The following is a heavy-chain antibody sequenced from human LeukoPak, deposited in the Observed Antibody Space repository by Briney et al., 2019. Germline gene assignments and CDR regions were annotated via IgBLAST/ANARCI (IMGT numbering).Heavy chain of an antibody. CDR1: GGSISSSNW. Sequence: PSETLSVTCAVSGGSISSSNWWTWVRRSPGKGLEWIGEINHSGSTNYNPSLKSRVTISVDTSKNQFSLKLSSVTAADTAVYYCARETSQKGAHYMDVWGKGTTVTISS. CDR3: ARETSQKGAHYMDV. CDR2: INHSGST. J-gene: IGHJ6*03. V-gene: IGHV4-4*02. D-gene: IGHD3-16*01.